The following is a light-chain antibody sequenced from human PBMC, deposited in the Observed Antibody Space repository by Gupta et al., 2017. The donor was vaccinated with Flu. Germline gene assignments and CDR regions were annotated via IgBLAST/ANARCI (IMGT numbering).Light chain of an antibody. CDR3: QQRSNWPPLT. J-gene: IGKJ4*01. V-gene: IGKV3-11*01. CDR2: DAS. Sequence: EILLTQSPATLSLSPGERATLSCRASQGVSSSLAWYQQKPGQAPRLLIYDASNRATGVPARFSGSGSGTDFTLTSSSLEPEDFAVYYCQQRSNWPPLTFGGGTKVEIK. CDR1: QGVSSS.